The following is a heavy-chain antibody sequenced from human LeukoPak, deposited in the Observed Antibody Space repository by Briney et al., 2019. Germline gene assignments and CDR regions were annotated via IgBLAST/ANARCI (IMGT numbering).Heavy chain of an antibody. J-gene: IGHJ4*02. V-gene: IGHV4-39*07. Sequence: PSETLSLTCTVSGGSISSSSYYWGWIRQPPGKGLEWIGSIYYSGSTYYNPSLKSRVTISVDTSKNQFSLKLSSVTAADTAVYYCARGNRARDCYDSSGYPFDYWGQGTLVTVSS. CDR3: ARGNRARDCYDSSGYPFDY. CDR1: GGSISSSSYY. D-gene: IGHD3-22*01. CDR2: IYYSGST.